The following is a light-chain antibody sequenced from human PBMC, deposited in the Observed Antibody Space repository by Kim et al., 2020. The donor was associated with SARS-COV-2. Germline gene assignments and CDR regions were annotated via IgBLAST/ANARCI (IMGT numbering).Light chain of an antibody. Sequence: SALTQPASVSGSPGQSITISCTGTSSDVGAYNYVSWYQQHPGKAPKLMIFDVNKRPSGLSNRFSGSKSGNTASLTISGLQAEDEADYYCSSYASTRSYVFGSGTTVTVL. CDR2: DVN. CDR1: SSDVGAYNY. V-gene: IGLV2-14*03. J-gene: IGLJ1*01. CDR3: SSYASTRSYV.